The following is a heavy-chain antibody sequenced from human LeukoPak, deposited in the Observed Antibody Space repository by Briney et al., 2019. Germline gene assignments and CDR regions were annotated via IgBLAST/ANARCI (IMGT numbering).Heavy chain of an antibody. CDR1: SGSISSYY. CDR3: ARLGGCWAKLHGVTFDY. V-gene: IGHV4-59*01. CDR2: IYYAGST. D-gene: IGHD1-7*01. Sequence: SETLSLTCTVSSGSISSYYWSWTRQPPGKGLEWIGYIYYAGSTNYNPSLKSRVTMSADTSNNQFSLKLSSVTAEVTAVYFWARLGGCWAKLHGVTFDYLGQGTLVTVSS. J-gene: IGHJ4*02.